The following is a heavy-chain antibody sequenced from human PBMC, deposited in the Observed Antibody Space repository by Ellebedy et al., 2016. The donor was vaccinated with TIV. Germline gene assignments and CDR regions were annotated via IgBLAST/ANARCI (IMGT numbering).Heavy chain of an antibody. CDR2: ISAYNGNT. D-gene: IGHD6-13*01. CDR3: ARVAEGSSWYGGYYYYGMDV. J-gene: IGHJ6*02. Sequence: AASVKVSCKASGYTFTSYGISWVRQAPGQGLEWMGWISAYNGNTNSAQKLQGRVTMTTDTSTSTAYMELRSLRSDDTAVYYCARVAEGSSWYGGYYYYGMDVWGQGTTVTVSS. CDR1: GYTFTSYG. V-gene: IGHV1-18*01.